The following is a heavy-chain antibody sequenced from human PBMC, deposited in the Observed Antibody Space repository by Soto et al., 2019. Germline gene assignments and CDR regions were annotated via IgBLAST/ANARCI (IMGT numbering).Heavy chain of an antibody. D-gene: IGHD4-17*01. CDR1: GFTFDDYA. CDR3: AKDISYGDYVDYFDY. CDR2: ISWNSGSI. J-gene: IGHJ4*02. V-gene: IGHV3-9*01. Sequence: GGSLRLSCAASGFTFDDYAMHWVRQAPGKGLEWVSGISWNSGSIGYADSVKGRFTISRDNAKNSLYLQMNSLRAEDTALYYCAKDISYGDYVDYFDYWGQGTLVTVSS.